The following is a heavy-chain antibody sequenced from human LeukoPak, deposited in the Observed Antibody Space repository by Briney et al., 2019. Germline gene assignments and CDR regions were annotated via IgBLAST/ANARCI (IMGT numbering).Heavy chain of an antibody. D-gene: IGHD3-10*01. V-gene: IGHV4-38-2*02. J-gene: IGHJ5*02. Sequence: PSETLSLTCAVSSSSINSTFYWGWIRQPPGKGLEWIGSISHNGSTSYNPALKSRVTISVDTSKIQFSLKLTSVTAAGAAVYWCAREFRVGIIGYVTWFDPWGQGTLVTVSS. CDR1: SSSINSTFY. CDR2: ISHNGST. CDR3: AREFRVGIIGYVTWFDP.